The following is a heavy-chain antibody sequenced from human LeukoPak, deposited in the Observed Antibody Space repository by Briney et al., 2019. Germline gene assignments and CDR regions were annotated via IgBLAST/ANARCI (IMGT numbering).Heavy chain of an antibody. CDR2: IRIDGSNK. CDR1: GFTFSSDG. CDR3: AKGRWGLTINNFDL. Sequence: GGSLRLSCAASGFTFSSDGMHWVRQAPGKGLEWVALIRIDGSNKYYADSVKGRFTISRDSSKNTLYLQMNSLGGEDTALYYCAKGRWGLTINNFDLWGQGTMVTVSS. D-gene: IGHD2-21*02. V-gene: IGHV3-30*02. J-gene: IGHJ3*01.